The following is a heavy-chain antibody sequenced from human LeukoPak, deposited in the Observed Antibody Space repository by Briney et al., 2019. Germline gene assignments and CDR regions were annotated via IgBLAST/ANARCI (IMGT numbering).Heavy chain of an antibody. CDR2: MNPNSGNT. D-gene: IGHD6-19*01. J-gene: IGHJ4*02. CDR3: ARVPRIAVAGDYYFDY. CDR1: GYTFTSYD. V-gene: IGHV1-8*01. Sequence: ASVKVSCKASGYTFTSYDINWVRQATGQGLEWMGWMNPNSGNTGYAQKFQGRVTMTRITSISTAYMELSSLRSEDTAVYYCARVPRIAVAGDYYFDYWGQGTLVTVSS.